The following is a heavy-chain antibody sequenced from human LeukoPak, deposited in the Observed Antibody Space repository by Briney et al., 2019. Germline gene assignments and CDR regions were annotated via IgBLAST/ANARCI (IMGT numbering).Heavy chain of an antibody. D-gene: IGHD6-6*01. CDR3: TPVEYSSSIWAFDI. Sequence: GGSLRLSCAASGFTFSNAWMSWVRQAPGKGLEWVGRIKSKTDGGTTDYAAPVKGRFTISRDDSKNTLYLQMNSLKTEDTAVYYCTPVEYSSSIWAFDIWGQGTMVTVSS. CDR2: IKSKTDGGTT. CDR1: GFTFSNAW. J-gene: IGHJ3*02. V-gene: IGHV3-15*01.